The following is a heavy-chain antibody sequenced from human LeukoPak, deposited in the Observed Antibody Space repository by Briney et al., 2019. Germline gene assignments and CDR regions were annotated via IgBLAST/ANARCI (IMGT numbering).Heavy chain of an antibody. CDR2: INTNTGNP. CDR3: ARGGRDSSGYPLGFDY. V-gene: IGHV7-4-1*02. Sequence: ASVNVSCKASGYTFTSYAMNWVRQAPGQGLEWMGWINTNTGNPTYAQGFTGRFVFSLDTSVSTAYLQISSLKAEDTAVYYCARGGRDSSGYPLGFDYWGQGTLVTVSS. D-gene: IGHD3-22*01. CDR1: GYTFTSYA. J-gene: IGHJ4*02.